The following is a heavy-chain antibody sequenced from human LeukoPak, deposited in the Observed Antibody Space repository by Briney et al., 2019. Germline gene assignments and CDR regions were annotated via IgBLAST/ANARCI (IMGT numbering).Heavy chain of an antibody. D-gene: IGHD6-13*01. V-gene: IGHV3-74*01. CDR1: GFTFSSYW. CDR3: ARAGDSSSRYRWFDP. J-gene: IGHJ5*02. Sequence: GGSLRLSCAASGFTFSSYWMHWVRQAAGKGLVWVSRINSDGSITNYADSVKGRFTISRDNSKNTLYLQMNSLRAEDTAVYYCARAGDSSSRYRWFDPWGQGTLVTVSS. CDR2: INSDGSIT.